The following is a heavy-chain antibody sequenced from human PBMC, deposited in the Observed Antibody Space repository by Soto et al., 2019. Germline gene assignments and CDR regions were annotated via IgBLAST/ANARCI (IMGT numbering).Heavy chain of an antibody. D-gene: IGHD6-19*01. J-gene: IGHJ6*03. CDR3: AKQAGSSPGRYYYYMDV. CDR1: GFTFSSYA. V-gene: IGHV3-23*01. CDR2: IGGGGGST. Sequence: GGSLRLSCAASGFTFSSYAMSWVRQAPGKGLEWVSAIGGGGGSTDYTDPVKGRYTISRDNSKNTLYLQMNSLRAEDTAVYYCAKQAGSSPGRYYYYMDVWGKGTTVTVSS.